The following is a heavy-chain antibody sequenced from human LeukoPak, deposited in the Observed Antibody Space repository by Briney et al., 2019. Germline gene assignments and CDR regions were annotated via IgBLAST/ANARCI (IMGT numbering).Heavy chain of an antibody. Sequence: GGSLRLSCAASGFTFSSYSMNWVRQAPGKGLEWVSSISSSSSYIYYADSVKGRFTISRDNAKNSLYLQMNSLRADDTAVYYCARDRGVQLESDFDYWGQGTLVTVSS. D-gene: IGHD1-1*01. J-gene: IGHJ4*02. V-gene: IGHV3-21*01. CDR1: GFTFSSYS. CDR3: ARDRGVQLESDFDY. CDR2: ISSSSSYI.